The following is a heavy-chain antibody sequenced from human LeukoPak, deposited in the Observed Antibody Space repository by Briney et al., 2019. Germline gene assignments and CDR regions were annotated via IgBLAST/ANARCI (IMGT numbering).Heavy chain of an antibody. J-gene: IGHJ3*02. Sequence: GGSLRLSCAASGFTFSSYAMSWVRQAPEKGLEWVSTISDSGGGTYYADSVKGRFTISRDNSKNTLFLQMNSLRAEDTAVYYCAREGAPPDTAMVDDAFDIWGQGTMVTVSS. D-gene: IGHD5-18*01. CDR1: GFTFSSYA. CDR2: ISDSGGGT. CDR3: AREGAPPDTAMVDDAFDI. V-gene: IGHV3-23*01.